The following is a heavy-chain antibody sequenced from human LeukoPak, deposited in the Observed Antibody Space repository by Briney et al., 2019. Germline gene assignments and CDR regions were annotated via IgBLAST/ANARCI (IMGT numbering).Heavy chain of an antibody. Sequence: ASVKVSCKASGYTFTSYAMNWVRQAPGQGLEWMGWINTNTGNPTYAQGLTGRFVFSLDTSVSTAYLQISSLKAEDTAVYCCARVRGSSWYQRDHDAFDIWGQGTMVTVSS. CDR1: GYTFTSYA. CDR2: INTNTGNP. J-gene: IGHJ3*02. V-gene: IGHV7-4-1*02. D-gene: IGHD6-13*01. CDR3: ARVRGSSWYQRDHDAFDI.